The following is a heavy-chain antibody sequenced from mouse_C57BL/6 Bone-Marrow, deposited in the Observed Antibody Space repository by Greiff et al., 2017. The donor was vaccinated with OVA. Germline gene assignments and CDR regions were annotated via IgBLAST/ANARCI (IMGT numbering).Heavy chain of an antibody. J-gene: IGHJ4*01. D-gene: IGHD2-5*01. CDR1: GYTFTSYN. V-gene: IGHV1-12*01. CDR3: GGSNYGYAMDY. Sequence: QVQLQQSGAELVRPGASVKMSCKASGYTFTSYNMHWVKQTPRQGLEWIGAIYPGHGDHSYNQKFKGKATLTVDKSSSTAYMQLSSLTSEDSAVYFCGGSNYGYAMDYWGQGTSVTVSS. CDR2: IYPGHGDH.